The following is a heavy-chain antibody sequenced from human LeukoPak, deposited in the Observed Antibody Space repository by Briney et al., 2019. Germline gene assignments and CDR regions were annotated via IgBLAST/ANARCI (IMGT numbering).Heavy chain of an antibody. CDR2: INHSGST. J-gene: IGHJ4*02. CDR1: GGSFSGYY. V-gene: IGHV4-34*01. D-gene: IGHD3-3*01. CDR3: ARGSGLLDY. Sequence: PSETLSLTCAVYGGSFSGYYWSWVRQPPGKGLEWVGEINHSGSTNYNPSLQSRVTISADTSKNQFSLKLSSITAAYTAVYYCARGSGLLDYWGQGTLVTVSS.